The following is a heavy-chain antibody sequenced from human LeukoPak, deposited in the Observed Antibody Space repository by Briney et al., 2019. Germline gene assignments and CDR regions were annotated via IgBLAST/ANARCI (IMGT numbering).Heavy chain of an antibody. V-gene: IGHV4-30-4*01. J-gene: IGHJ4*02. Sequence: SETLSLTCTVSGGSISSGDYYWRWIRQPPGKGLEWIGYIYYSGSTYYNPSLKSRVTISVDTSKNQFSLKLSSVTAADTAVYYCASVAGCCREDYFDYWGQGTLVTVSS. D-gene: IGHD6-19*01. CDR1: GGSISSGDYY. CDR3: ASVAGCCREDYFDY. CDR2: IYYSGST.